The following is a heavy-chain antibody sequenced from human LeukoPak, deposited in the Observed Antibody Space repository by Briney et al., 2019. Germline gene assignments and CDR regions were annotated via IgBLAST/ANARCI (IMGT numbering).Heavy chain of an antibody. J-gene: IGHJ4*02. CDR2: IGDSGATT. Sequence: GGSLRLSCAASGFTLSSYAMTWVRQAPGKGLEWVSDIGDSGATTYYAGSVKGRFTISRDNSKNSLYLQMNSLRAEDTAAYYCARSIPAGNRRWGQGTLVTVSS. CDR3: ARSIPAGNRR. V-gene: IGHV3-23*01. D-gene: IGHD2-2*01. CDR1: GFTLSSYA.